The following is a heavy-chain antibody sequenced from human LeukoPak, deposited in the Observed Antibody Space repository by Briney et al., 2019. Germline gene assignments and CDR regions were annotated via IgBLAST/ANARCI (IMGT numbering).Heavy chain of an antibody. V-gene: IGHV1-8*02. D-gene: IGHD3-3*01. J-gene: IGHJ4*02. Sequence: GASVKVSCKASGGTFSSYAINWVRQATGQGLEWMGWMNPNSGNTGYAQKFQGRVTMTRNTSISTAYMELSSLRSEDTAVYYCARRFYDFWSGYSPKTYIDYWGQGTLVTVSS. CDR2: MNPNSGNT. CDR3: ARRFYDFWSGYSPKTYIDY. CDR1: GGTFSSYA.